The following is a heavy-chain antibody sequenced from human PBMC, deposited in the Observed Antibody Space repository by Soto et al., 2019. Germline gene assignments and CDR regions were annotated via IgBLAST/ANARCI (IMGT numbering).Heavy chain of an antibody. Sequence: QVQLQESGPGLVKPSGTLSLTCAVSGGSISSSNWWRWVRQPPGKGLEWIGEIYHSGSTNYNPSLRSRVTISVDKSKTQYSLKLSSVTAADTAVYYCASEPSAPRPRNRRWGQGTLVTVSS. J-gene: IGHJ4*02. CDR1: GGSISSSNW. D-gene: IGHD3-10*01. CDR3: ASEPSAPRPRNRR. CDR2: IYHSGST. V-gene: IGHV4-4*02.